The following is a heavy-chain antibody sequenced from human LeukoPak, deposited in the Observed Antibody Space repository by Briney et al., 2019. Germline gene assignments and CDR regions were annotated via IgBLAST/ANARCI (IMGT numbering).Heavy chain of an antibody. V-gene: IGHV3-33*01. Sequence: GRSLRLSCAASGFTFSSYGMHWVRQAPGKGLEWVAVIWYDGSNKYYADSVKGRFTISRDNSKNTLYPQMNSLRAEDTAVYYCARDETGYCSSTSCSYAFDIWGQGTMVTVSS. CDR3: ARDETGYCSSTSCSYAFDI. J-gene: IGHJ3*02. CDR1: GFTFSSYG. CDR2: IWYDGSNK. D-gene: IGHD2-2*01.